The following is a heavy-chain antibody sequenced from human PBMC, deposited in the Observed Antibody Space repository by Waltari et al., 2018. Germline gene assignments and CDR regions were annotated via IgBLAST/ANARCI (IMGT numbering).Heavy chain of an antibody. J-gene: IGHJ6*03. D-gene: IGHD3-3*01. CDR1: GGSISSGGYY. V-gene: IGHV4-31*03. CDR3: ARDLGGYYDFWSGYYSHYYYYMDV. CDR2: IYYSGST. Sequence: QVQLQESGPGLVKPSQTLSLTCTVSGGSISSGGYYWSWIRQHPGTGLEWIGYIYYSGSTYYNPSLKSRVTISVDTSKNQFSLKLSSVTAADTAVYYCARDLGGYYDFWSGYYSHYYYYMDVWGKGTTVTVSS.